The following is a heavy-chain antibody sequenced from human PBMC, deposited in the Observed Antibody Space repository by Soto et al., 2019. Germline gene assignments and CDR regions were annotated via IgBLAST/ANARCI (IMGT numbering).Heavy chain of an antibody. CDR3: ARDRECSGGTCYNYFDY. CDR2: IYYSGST. CDR1: GGSISSGGYY. V-gene: IGHV4-31*03. D-gene: IGHD2-15*01. J-gene: IGHJ4*02. Sequence: QVQLQESGPGLVKPSQTLSLTCTVSGGSISSGGYYWSWIRQHPGKGLEWIGYIYYSGSTYYNPSLKSRVTIPVDTSKNQFSLKLSSVTAADTAVYYCARDRECSGGTCYNYFDYWGQGTLVTVSS.